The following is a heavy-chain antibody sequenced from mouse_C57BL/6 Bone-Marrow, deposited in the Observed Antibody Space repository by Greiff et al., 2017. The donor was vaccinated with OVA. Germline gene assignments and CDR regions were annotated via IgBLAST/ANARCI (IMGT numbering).Heavy chain of an antibody. J-gene: IGHJ3*01. V-gene: IGHV1-55*01. CDR1: GYTFTSYW. CDR3: ARLRGYDGAWFAY. Sequence: QVQLQQPGAELVKPGASVKMSCKASGYTFTSYWITWVKQRPGQGLAWIGDIYPGSGSTNYNEKFKSKATLTVDTSSSTAYMQRSSLTSEDSAVYYFARLRGYDGAWFAYWGQGTLVTVSA. D-gene: IGHD2-2*01. CDR2: IYPGSGST.